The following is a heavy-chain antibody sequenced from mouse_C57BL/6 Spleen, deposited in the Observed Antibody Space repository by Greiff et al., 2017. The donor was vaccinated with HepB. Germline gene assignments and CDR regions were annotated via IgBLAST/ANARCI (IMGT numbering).Heavy chain of an antibody. Sequence: EVKLMESGGGLVQPGGSLSLSCAASGFTFTDYYMSWVRQPPGKALEWLGFIRNKANGYTTEYSASVKGRFTISRDNSQSILYLQMNALRAEDSATYYCARSPLLLEAMDYWGQGTSVTVSS. CDR1: GFTFTDYY. J-gene: IGHJ4*01. V-gene: IGHV7-3*01. CDR2: IRNKANGYTT. CDR3: ARSPLLLEAMDY. D-gene: IGHD1-1*01.